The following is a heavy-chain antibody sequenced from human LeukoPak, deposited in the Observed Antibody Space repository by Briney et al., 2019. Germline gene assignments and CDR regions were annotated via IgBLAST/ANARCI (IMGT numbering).Heavy chain of an antibody. CDR1: GGSISSSSYY. D-gene: IGHD1-26*01. CDR3: ARDGGNYYPNWFDP. CDR2: IYYSGSTYYSGST. J-gene: IGHJ5*02. V-gene: IGHV4-39*07. Sequence: PSETLSLTCIVSGGSISSSSYYWGWIRQPPGKGLEWIGSIYYSGSTYYSGSTYYNPSLKSRVTISVDTSKNQFSVRLSSVTAADTAVYFGARDGGNYYPNWFDPWGQGMLVTVSS.